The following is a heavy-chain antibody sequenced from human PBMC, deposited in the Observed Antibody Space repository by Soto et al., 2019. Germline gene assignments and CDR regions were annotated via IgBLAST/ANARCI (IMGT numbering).Heavy chain of an antibody. D-gene: IGHD3-10*01. CDR3: ARESAGSHKNNWFDP. J-gene: IGHJ5*02. CDR2: IYYSGST. CDR1: GGSISTYY. Sequence: QVPLQESGPGLVKPSETLSLTCTVSGGSISTYYWSWIRQPPGKGLEWIGYIYYSGSTYYNPSLKSRVTMSVDTSRNQLLLQLNSVTAADTAVYYCARESAGSHKNNWFDPWGQGTLVTVSS. V-gene: IGHV4-59*01.